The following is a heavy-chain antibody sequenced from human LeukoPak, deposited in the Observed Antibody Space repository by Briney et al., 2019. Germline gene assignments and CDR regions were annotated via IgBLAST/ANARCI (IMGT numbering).Heavy chain of an antibody. D-gene: IGHD2-21*02. CDR1: GGSINSYY. CDR3: ARGKSYCGGDCYGY. J-gene: IGHJ4*02. CDR2: IYSSGST. V-gene: IGHV4-4*07. Sequence: SETLSLTCNVSGGSINSYYWSWIRQPAGEGLEWIGRIYSSGSTNYNPSLKSRVTMSVDTSKNQFSLKLSSVTAADTDVYYCARGKSYCGGDCYGYWGRGTLVTVSS.